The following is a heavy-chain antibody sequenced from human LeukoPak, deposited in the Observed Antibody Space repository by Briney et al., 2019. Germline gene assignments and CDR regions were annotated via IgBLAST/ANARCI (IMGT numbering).Heavy chain of an antibody. CDR2: IGTYNGNT. J-gene: IGHJ4*02. CDR1: GYTFTSYG. D-gene: IGHD2-2*02. CDR3: ARVAEGCSSTSCYTDY. Sequence: ASVKVSCKASGYTFTSYGISWVRQAPGQGLEWMGWIGTYNGNTNYAQNLQGRVTMTTDTSTTTAYMELRNLRSEDTAVYYCARVAEGCSSTSCYTDYWGQGTLVTVSS. V-gene: IGHV1-18*01.